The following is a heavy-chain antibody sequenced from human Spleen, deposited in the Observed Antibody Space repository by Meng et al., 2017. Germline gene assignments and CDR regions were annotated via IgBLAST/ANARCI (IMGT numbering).Heavy chain of an antibody. D-gene: IGHD5-12*01. CDR2: IHHSGST. V-gene: IGHV4-38-2*01. CDR3: ARVYSGYDYGHFDF. Sequence: SETLSLTCAVSGYSISSGSQWGWIRQPPGKGLEWIGIIHHSGSTYYTPSLKSRVTISVDTSKNEFSLKLSSVNAADTALYYCARVYSGYDYGHFDFWGQGTLVTVSS. CDR1: GYSISSGSQ. J-gene: IGHJ4*02.